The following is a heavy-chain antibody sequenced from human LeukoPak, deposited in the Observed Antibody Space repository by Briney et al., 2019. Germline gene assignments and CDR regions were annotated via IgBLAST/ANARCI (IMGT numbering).Heavy chain of an antibody. CDR2: ISSSGSTI. V-gene: IGHV3-11*01. D-gene: IGHD2-15*01. CDR3: ARDSCSGGSCYHFDY. CDR1: GLTFSDYY. Sequence: KPGGSLRLSCAASGLTFSDYYMSWIRQAPGKGLEWVSYISSSGSTIYYADSVKGRFTISRDNAKNSLYLQMNSLRAEDTAVYYCARDSCSGGSCYHFDYWGQGTLVTVSS. J-gene: IGHJ4*02.